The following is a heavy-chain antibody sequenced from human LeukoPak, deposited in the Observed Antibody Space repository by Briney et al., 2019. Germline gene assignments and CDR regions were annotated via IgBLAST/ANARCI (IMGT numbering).Heavy chain of an antibody. CDR3: ARDLPPGAAMRGAFDY. CDR2: ISSSSSTI. Sequence: PGGSLRLSCAASGFTFSSYSMNWVRQAPGKGLEWVSYISSSSSTIYYADSVKGRFTISRDNAKNSLYLQMNSLRAEDTAVYYCARDLPPGAAMRGAFDYWGQGTLATVSS. CDR1: GFTFSSYS. D-gene: IGHD5-18*01. V-gene: IGHV3-48*01. J-gene: IGHJ4*02.